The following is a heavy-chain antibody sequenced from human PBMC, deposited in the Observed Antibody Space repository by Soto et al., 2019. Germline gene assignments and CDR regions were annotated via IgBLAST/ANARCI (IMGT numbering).Heavy chain of an antibody. V-gene: IGHV4-30-4*01. CDR3: ATVLHDYGTDWVDS. J-gene: IGHJ5*01. Sequence: QVQLQESGPRQVKPSPTLSLTCNVSGAAIRSGKYYWRWIRQSPGRGLEWIGDIYYTGTTHYIPAVKCRGTLLLDNSKDKFSLTLTSVTAADTAIYYCATVLHDYGTDWVDSWGQGTQVNVSP. CDR2: IYYTGTT. D-gene: IGHD3-16*01. CDR1: GAAIRSGKYY.